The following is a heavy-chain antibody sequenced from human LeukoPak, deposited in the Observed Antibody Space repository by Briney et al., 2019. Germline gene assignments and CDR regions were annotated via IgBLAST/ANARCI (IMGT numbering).Heavy chain of an antibody. CDR1: GGSVSSGSYY. D-gene: IGHD3-22*01. CDR3: ARVRDLYYYDSSGDWYFDL. J-gene: IGHJ2*01. CDR2: XXXSGST. Sequence: PSETLSLTCTVSGGSVSSGSYYWSWIRQPQGKGLEWIGYXXXSGSTNYNPSLKSRVTISVDTSKNQFSLKLSSVTAADTAVYYCARVRDLYYYDSSGDWYFDLWGRGTLVTVSS. V-gene: IGHV4-61*01.